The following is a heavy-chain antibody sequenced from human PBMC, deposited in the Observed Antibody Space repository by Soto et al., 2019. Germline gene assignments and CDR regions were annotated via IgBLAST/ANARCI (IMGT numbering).Heavy chain of an antibody. CDR2: IWYDGSNK. D-gene: IGHD2-21*02. J-gene: IGHJ4*02. CDR1: GFTFSSYG. Sequence: QVQLVESGGGVVQPGRSLRLSCAASGFTFSSYGMHWVRQAPGKGLEWVAVIWYDGSNKYYADSVKGRFTISRYNSKNQMYLQMNSLRAEDTAVYYCARYLSGDCSTFDNWGQGTLVTVSS. CDR3: ARYLSGDCSTFDN. V-gene: IGHV3-33*01.